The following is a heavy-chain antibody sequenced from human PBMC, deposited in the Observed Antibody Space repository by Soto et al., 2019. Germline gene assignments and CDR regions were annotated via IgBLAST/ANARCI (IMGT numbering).Heavy chain of an antibody. J-gene: IGHJ4*02. Sequence: ASVKVSCKASGYTFTSYGISWVRQAPGQGLEWMGWISAYNGNTNYAQKLQGRVTVTTDTSTNTVYMELRSLRSDDTAVYYCAREGDGYNFGAVYWGQGTPVTVSS. D-gene: IGHD2-21*01. V-gene: IGHV1-18*01. CDR1: GYTFTSYG. CDR3: AREGDGYNFGAVY. CDR2: ISAYNGNT.